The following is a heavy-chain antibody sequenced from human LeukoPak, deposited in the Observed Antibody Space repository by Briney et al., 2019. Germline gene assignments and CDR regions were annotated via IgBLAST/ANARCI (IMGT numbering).Heavy chain of an antibody. CDR3: AKPAYAGYYCYMDV. V-gene: IGHV3-30*18. CDR2: ISYDGSNK. CDR1: GFTFSSYG. Sequence: SGGSLRLSCAASGFTFSSYGMHWVRQAPGKGLEWVALISYDGSNKYYADSVKGRFTISRDNSKNTLYLQMNSLRVEDTAVYYCAKPAYAGYYCYMDVWGKGTTVTVSS. J-gene: IGHJ6*03. D-gene: IGHD3-16*01.